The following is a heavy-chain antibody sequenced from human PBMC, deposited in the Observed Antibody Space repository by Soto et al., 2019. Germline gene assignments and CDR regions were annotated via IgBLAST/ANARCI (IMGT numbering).Heavy chain of an antibody. D-gene: IGHD2-15*01. CDR2: IYYSGST. CDR1: GGSISSGGYY. V-gene: IGHV4-31*03. Sequence: QVQLQESGPGLVKPSQTLSLTCTVSGGSISSGGYYWSWIRQHPGKGLAWIGYIYYSGSTYYNPSLKSRVTISVDTSKNQFSLKLRSVTAADTAVYYCARAGYCSGGSCYLFPVDYWGQGTLVTVSS. CDR3: ARAGYCSGGSCYLFPVDY. J-gene: IGHJ4*02.